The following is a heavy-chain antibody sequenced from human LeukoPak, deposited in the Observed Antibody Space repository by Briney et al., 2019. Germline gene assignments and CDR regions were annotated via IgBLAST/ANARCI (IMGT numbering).Heavy chain of an antibody. J-gene: IGHJ4*02. V-gene: IGHV3-23*01. CDR2: ISHSGSSI. Sequence: GGSLRLSCGTSGFTFSNYLMNWVRQAPGKGLEWVSGISHSGSSIYYADFVKGRFTISRDNSKNTLYLQMDRLRVEDTAVYYCAMALDYWGQGTLVTVSS. CDR1: GFTFSNYL. CDR3: AMALDY.